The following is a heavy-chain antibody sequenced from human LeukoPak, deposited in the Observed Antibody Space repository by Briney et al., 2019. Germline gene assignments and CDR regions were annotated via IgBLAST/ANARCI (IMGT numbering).Heavy chain of an antibody. J-gene: IGHJ4*02. CDR2: ISGSGGST. D-gene: IGHD5-18*01. Sequence: PGGSLRLSCAASGFTFSSYAMNWVRQAPGKGLEWVSTISGSGGSTYYADSVKGRFTISRDNSKNTLYLQMNSLGAEDTAVYYCAKEWIQLWSTDYWGQGTLVTVSS. V-gene: IGHV3-23*01. CDR3: AKEWIQLWSTDY. CDR1: GFTFSSYA.